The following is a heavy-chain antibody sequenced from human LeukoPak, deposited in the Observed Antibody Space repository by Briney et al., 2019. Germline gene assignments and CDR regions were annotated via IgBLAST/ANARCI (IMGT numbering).Heavy chain of an antibody. CDR1: GFTFSSYA. J-gene: IGHJ4*02. CDR2: ISGSGGST. CDR3: AKWPNYYGSGSSNLGQLVY. Sequence: GGSLRLSCAASGFTFSSYAMSWVRQAPGKGLEWVSAISGSGGSTYYADSLKGRFTISRDNSKNTLYLQMNSLRAEDTAVYYCAKWPNYYGSGSSNLGQLVYWGQGTLVTVSS. D-gene: IGHD3-10*01. V-gene: IGHV3-23*01.